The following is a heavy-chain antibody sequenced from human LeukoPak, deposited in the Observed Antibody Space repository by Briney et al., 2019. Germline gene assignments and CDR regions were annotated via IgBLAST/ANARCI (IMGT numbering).Heavy chain of an antibody. V-gene: IGHV4-31*03. CDR3: ARETVITLISDY. Sequence: PSQTLSLTCTVSGGSISSGGYYWSWLRQHPGKGLEWIGYIYYSGSTYYNPSLKSRVTISVATSKNQFSLKLSSVTAADTAVYYCARETVITLISDYWGQGTLVTVSS. J-gene: IGHJ4*02. D-gene: IGHD3-16*01. CDR2: IYYSGST. CDR1: GGSISSGGYY.